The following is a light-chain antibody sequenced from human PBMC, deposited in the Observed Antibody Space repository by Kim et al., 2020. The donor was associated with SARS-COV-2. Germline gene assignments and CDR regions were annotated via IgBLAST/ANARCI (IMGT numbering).Light chain of an antibody. CDR1: SLRSYY. Sequence: SSELTQDPAVSVALGQTVRITCQGDSLRSYYASWYQQKPGQAPVLVIYGKNNRPSGIPDRFSGSSSGNTASLTITGAQAEDEADYYCNSRDSSNWVFGGGTQLTVL. CDR2: GKN. J-gene: IGLJ3*02. V-gene: IGLV3-19*01. CDR3: NSRDSSNWV.